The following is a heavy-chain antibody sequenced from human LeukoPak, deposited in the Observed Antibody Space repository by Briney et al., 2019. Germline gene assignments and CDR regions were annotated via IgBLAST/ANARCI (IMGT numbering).Heavy chain of an antibody. V-gene: IGHV1-8*03. CDR1: GYTFTSYD. D-gene: IGHD2-15*01. Sequence: GASVKVSCKASGYTFTSYDINWVRQDTGHGLEWMGWMNPNSGNTGYAQKFQGRVTITRNTSISTAYMELSSLRSEDTAVYYCARESEWYCSGGSCYSGRWFDPWGQGTLVTVSS. CDR3: ARESEWYCSGGSCYSGRWFDP. CDR2: MNPNSGNT. J-gene: IGHJ5*02.